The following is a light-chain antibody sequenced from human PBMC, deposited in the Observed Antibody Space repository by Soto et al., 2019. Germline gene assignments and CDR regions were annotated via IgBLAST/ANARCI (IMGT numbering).Light chain of an antibody. CDR3: QQYGSSPPWT. V-gene: IGKV3-20*01. CDR1: QSVSSSY. CDR2: GAS. Sequence: EIVLTQSPGTLSLSPGERATLSCRASQSVSSSYLAWYQQKPGQAPRLLIYGASSRATGIPDRFSGSGSGTDVTFTISRLEPEDFAVYYCQQYGSSPPWTFGQGAKVDIK. J-gene: IGKJ1*01.